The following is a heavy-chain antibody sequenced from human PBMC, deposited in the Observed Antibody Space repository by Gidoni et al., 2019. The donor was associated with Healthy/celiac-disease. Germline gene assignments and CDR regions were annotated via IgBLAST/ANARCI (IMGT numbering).Heavy chain of an antibody. D-gene: IGHD4-17*01. V-gene: IGHV3-23*01. CDR2: ISGSGGST. CDR3: AKEPDYGDYFDY. Sequence: EVQLLESGVGLVQPGGSLRISCAASGFTFSSYAMSWVRQAPGKGLEWVSAISGSGGSTYYADSVKGRFNISRDNSKNTLYLQMNSLRAEDTAVYYCAKEPDYGDYFDYWGQGTLVTVSS. J-gene: IGHJ4*02. CDR1: GFTFSSYA.